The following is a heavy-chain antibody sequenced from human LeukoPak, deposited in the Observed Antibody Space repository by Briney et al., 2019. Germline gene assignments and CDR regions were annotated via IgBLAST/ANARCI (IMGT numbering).Heavy chain of an antibody. Sequence: RSSVKLSCKASGGTFSSYAISWVRQAPGQGLEWMGRIIPIFGTANYAQQFQGRVTITTDESTSTAYMELSSLRSEDTAVYYCARERLEMGTVPLDYWGQGTLVTVSS. CDR2: IIPIFGTA. CDR1: GGTFSSYA. CDR3: ARERLEMGTVPLDY. V-gene: IGHV1-69*05. D-gene: IGHD5-24*01. J-gene: IGHJ4*02.